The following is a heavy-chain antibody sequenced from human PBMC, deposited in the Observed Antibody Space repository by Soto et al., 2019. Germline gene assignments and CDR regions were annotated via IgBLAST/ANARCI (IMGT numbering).Heavy chain of an antibody. J-gene: IGHJ6*02. CDR2: ISSSGSTI. CDR3: ARVRRGTNYYYYYGMDV. Sequence: GGSLRLSCAASGFTFSSYEMNWVRQAPGKVLEWVSYISSSGSTIYYADSVKGRFTISRDNAKNSLYLQMNSLRAEDTAVYYCARVRRGTNYYYYYGMDVWGQGTTVNVSS. V-gene: IGHV3-48*03. D-gene: IGHD2-8*01. CDR1: GFTFSSYE.